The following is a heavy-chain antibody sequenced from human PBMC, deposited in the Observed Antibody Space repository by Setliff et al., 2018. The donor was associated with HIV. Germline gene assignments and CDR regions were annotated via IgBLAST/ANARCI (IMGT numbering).Heavy chain of an antibody. J-gene: IGHJ4*02. Sequence: PSETLSLTCAVSGYSISSGYYWGWIRQTPGKGLEWIGSIYHSGTTYYNPSLRSRVTISVDTSKNQFSLKLSSVTAADTALYYCARRRGQKATGWYYFDFWGQGAQVTVSS. D-gene: IGHD6-19*01. CDR1: GYSISSGYY. CDR3: ARRRGQKATGWYYFDF. V-gene: IGHV4-38-2*01. CDR2: IYHSGTT.